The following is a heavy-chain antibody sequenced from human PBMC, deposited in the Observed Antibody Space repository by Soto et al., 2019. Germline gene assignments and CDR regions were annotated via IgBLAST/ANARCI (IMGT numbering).Heavy chain of an antibody. CDR2: ISGSGGST. CDR3: AKVKEYSYGLYYYGMDV. D-gene: IGHD5-18*01. J-gene: IGHJ6*02. V-gene: IGHV3-23*01. Sequence: GGSLRLSCAASGFTFSSYAMSWVRQAPGKGLEWVSAISGSGGSTYYADSVKGRFTISRDDSKNTLYLQMNSLRAEDTAVYYCAKVKEYSYGLYYYGMDVWGQGTTVTVS. CDR1: GFTFSSYA.